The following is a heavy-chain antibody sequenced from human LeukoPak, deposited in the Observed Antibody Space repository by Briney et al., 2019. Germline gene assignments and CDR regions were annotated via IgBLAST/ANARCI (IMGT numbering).Heavy chain of an antibody. Sequence: GGSLRLTCAASGFTFSSYGMHWVRQAPGKGLEWVAVISYDGSNKYYADSVKGRFTISRDNSKNTLYLQMNSLRAEDTAVYYCAKDSTRYCSSTSCLMDPWGQGTLVTVSS. J-gene: IGHJ5*02. CDR2: ISYDGSNK. CDR1: GFTFSSYG. V-gene: IGHV3-30*18. D-gene: IGHD2-2*01. CDR3: AKDSTRYCSSTSCLMDP.